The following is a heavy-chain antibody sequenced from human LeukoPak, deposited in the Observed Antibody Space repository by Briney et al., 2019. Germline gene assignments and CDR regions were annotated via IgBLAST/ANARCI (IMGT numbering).Heavy chain of an antibody. CDR3: AKASSGSCPFTYFDS. D-gene: IGHD6-19*01. CDR2: ISGSGGTT. Sequence: GGSLRLSCAASGFTFSFYSMSWVRQAPGKGLEWVSGISGSGGTTYYAGSVKGRFTISRDNSKNTLFMQINSLRAEDTAIYYCAKASSGSCPFTYFDSWGQGTLVTVSS. CDR1: GFTFSFYS. V-gene: IGHV3-23*01. J-gene: IGHJ4*02.